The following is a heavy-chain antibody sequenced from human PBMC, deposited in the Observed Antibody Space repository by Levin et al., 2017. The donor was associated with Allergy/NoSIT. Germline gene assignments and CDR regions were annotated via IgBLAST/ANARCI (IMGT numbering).Heavy chain of an antibody. CDR1: GFTFNSYA. V-gene: IGHV3-23*01. Sequence: GGSLRLSCAASGFTFNSYAMNWVRQAPGKGLEWVAAITGSGASSFYAQSVKGRFTVSRDESSNTLHLQMTSLSSDDTAVYYCAKDQGFTVTTTCDSWGQGVQVIVSS. CDR3: AKDQGFTVTTTCDS. D-gene: IGHD4-17*01. CDR2: ITGSGASS. J-gene: IGHJ4*02.